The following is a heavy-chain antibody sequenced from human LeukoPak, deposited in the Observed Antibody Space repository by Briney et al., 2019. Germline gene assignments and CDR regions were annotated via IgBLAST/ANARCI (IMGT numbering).Heavy chain of an antibody. D-gene: IGHD3-22*01. Sequence: ASVKVSCKASSYTFTNYAFTWVRQAPGQGLEWMGWISAYNGNTNYAQKLQGRVTMTTDTSTSTAYMELRSLRSDDTAVYYCAREGDYYDSSNYSDWGQGTLVTVFS. V-gene: IGHV1-18*01. J-gene: IGHJ4*02. CDR2: ISAYNGNT. CDR1: SYTFTNYA. CDR3: AREGDYYDSSNYSD.